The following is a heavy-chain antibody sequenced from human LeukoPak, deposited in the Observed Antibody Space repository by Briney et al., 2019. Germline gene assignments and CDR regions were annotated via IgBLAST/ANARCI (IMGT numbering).Heavy chain of an antibody. CDR1: GLSLNSYA. CDR3: TTDGVGVEGATYDN. CDR2: IYSGGST. J-gene: IGHJ4*02. V-gene: IGHV3-23*03. Sequence: PGGSLRLSCTASGLSLNSYAMSWVRQAPGKGLEWVSVIYSGGSTYYADSVKGRFTISRDNSKNTLYLQMNSLKTEDTAVYYCTTDGVGVEGATYDNWGQGTLVSVSS. D-gene: IGHD1-26*01.